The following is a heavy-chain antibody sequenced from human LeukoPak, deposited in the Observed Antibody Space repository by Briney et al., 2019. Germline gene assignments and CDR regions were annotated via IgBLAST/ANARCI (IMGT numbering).Heavy chain of an antibody. CDR2: IYPGDSDT. CDR1: GYSFASYW. CDR3: ARLQDYDILTGTADY. Sequence: GESLKISCKGSGYSFASYWIGWVRQMPGKGLEWMGIIYPGDSDTRYSPSFQGQVTISADKSISTAYLQWSSLKASDTAMYYCARLQDYDILTGTADYWGQGTLVTVSS. J-gene: IGHJ4*02. D-gene: IGHD3-9*01. V-gene: IGHV5-51*01.